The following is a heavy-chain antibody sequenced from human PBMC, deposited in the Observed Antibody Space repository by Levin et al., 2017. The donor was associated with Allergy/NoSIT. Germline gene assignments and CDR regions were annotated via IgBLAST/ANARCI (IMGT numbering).Heavy chain of an antibody. CDR3: ARTYYDFWSGHNTEAFDI. J-gene: IGHJ3*02. V-gene: IGHV4-59*01. CDR2: IYYSGST. Sequence: GSLRLSCTVSGGSISSYYWSWIRQPPGKGLEWIGYIYYSGSTNYNPSLKSRVTISVDTSKNQFSLKLSSVTAADTAVYYCARTYYDFWSGHNTEAFDIWGQGTMVTVSS. CDR1: GGSISSYY. D-gene: IGHD3-3*01.